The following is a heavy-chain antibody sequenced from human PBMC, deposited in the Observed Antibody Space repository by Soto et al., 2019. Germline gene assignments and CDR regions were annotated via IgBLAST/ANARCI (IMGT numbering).Heavy chain of an antibody. CDR2: IYHSGGT. CDR3: ARGRDYYDTQNWFDP. Sequence: SETLSLTCAVSGGSISSGGYSWSWIRQPPGKGLEWIGYIYHSGGTYYNPSLKSRVTISVDRSKNQFSLKLSSVTAADTAVYYCARGRDYYDTQNWFDPWGQGTLVTVSS. J-gene: IGHJ5*02. D-gene: IGHD3-22*01. CDR1: GGSISSGGYS. V-gene: IGHV4-30-2*01.